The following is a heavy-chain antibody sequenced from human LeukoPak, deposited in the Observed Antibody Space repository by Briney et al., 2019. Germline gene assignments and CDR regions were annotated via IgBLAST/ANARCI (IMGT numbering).Heavy chain of an antibody. CDR1: GYTFTSYG. D-gene: IGHD3-22*01. V-gene: IGHV1-18*01. CDR3: ARSGEYYDSSGYPY. CDR2: ISAYNGNI. J-gene: IGHJ4*02. Sequence: ASVKVSCKASGYTFTSYGISWVRQAPGQGLEWMGWISAYNGNINYAQKLQGRVTMTTDTSTSTAYMELRSLRSDDTAVYYCARSGEYYDSSGYPYWGQGTLVTVSS.